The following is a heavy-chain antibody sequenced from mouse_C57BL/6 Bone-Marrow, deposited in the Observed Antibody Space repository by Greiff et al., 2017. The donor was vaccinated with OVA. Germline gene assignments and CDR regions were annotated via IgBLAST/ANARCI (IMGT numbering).Heavy chain of an antibody. CDR3: TRRGSAPPYAMDD. V-gene: IGHV1-15*01. D-gene: IGHD1-1*01. CDR2: IDPETGGT. CDR1: GYTFTDYE. J-gene: IGHJ4*01. Sequence: QVQLQQSGAELVRPGASVTLSCKASGYTFTDYEMHWVKQTPVHGLEWIGAIDPETGGTAYNQKFKGKAILTADKSSSTAYMELRSLTSEDSAVYYCTRRGSAPPYAMDDWGQGTSVTVSS.